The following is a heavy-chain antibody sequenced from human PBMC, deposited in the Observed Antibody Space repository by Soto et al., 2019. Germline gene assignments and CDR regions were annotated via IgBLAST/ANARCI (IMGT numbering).Heavy chain of an antibody. CDR2: ISSSSSYT. CDR1: GFTFRDYY. D-gene: IGHD5-18*01. V-gene: IGHV3-11*06. Sequence: TGGSLRLSCAASGFTFRDYYMSWIRQAPGKGLEWVSYISSSSSYTNYADSVKGRFTISRDNAKNSLYLQMNSLRAEDTAVYYCARDKPRGYSYGLDAFDIWGQGTMVTVSS. CDR3: ARDKPRGYSYGLDAFDI. J-gene: IGHJ3*02.